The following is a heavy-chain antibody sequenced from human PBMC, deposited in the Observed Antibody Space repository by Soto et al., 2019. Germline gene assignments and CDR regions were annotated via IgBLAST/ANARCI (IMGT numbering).Heavy chain of an antibody. CDR2: IFYSGST. CDR1: GGSISTSRSY. CDR3: ARRPTTGDTDLWFDP. D-gene: IGHD2-21*01. Sequence: SETRSLTCNVSGGSISTSRSYWAWIRQPPGKGLEWLANIFYSGSTYYNPSLASRVTVSVDTSKNEFSLKLRSVTAADTAVYYCARRPTTGDTDLWFDPWGQGTLVTVSS. J-gene: IGHJ5*02. V-gene: IGHV4-39*01.